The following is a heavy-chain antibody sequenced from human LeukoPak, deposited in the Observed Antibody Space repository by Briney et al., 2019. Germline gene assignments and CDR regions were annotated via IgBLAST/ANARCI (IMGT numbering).Heavy chain of an antibody. Sequence: ASVTVSCKASGYTFSDYYIHWVRQAPGQGLEWMAWINPNSSGTNYAQKFQGRVTMTRDTSITTAYMELSRLTSDDTAVYYCARGSVLTGYSHWGQGTLVTVTS. CDR1: GYTFSDYY. D-gene: IGHD3-9*01. V-gene: IGHV1-2*02. J-gene: IGHJ4*02. CDR2: INPNSSGT. CDR3: ARGSVLTGYSH.